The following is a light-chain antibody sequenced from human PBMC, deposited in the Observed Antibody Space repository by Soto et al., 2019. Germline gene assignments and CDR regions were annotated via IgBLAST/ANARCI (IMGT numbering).Light chain of an antibody. Sequence: DIQLTQSPSTLSASVGDRVIITCRASQSPHSCLAWYQQKPGKAPKLLIYKASNVKSGVPSRFRGSGSGTEFTLTISSLQPDDFAIYYCQQWNRYSWTFGQGTKVEI. CDR1: QSPHSC. J-gene: IGKJ1*01. CDR2: KAS. CDR3: QQWNRYSWT. V-gene: IGKV1-5*03.